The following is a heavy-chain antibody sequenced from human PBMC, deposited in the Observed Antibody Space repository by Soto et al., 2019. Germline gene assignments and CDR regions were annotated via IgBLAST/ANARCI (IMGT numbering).Heavy chain of an antibody. CDR1: GFTFSSYA. J-gene: IGHJ4*02. D-gene: IGHD3-22*01. CDR3: AKNPGYYYDSTGYQFDY. V-gene: IGHV3-23*01. CDR2: ISGSGGST. Sequence: GGSLRLSCAASGFTFSSYAMSWVRQAPGKGLEWVSAISGSGGSTYYADSVKGRFTISRDNSKNTLYLQMNSLRDEDTAVYYCAKNPGYYYDSTGYQFDYWGQGTLVTVSS.